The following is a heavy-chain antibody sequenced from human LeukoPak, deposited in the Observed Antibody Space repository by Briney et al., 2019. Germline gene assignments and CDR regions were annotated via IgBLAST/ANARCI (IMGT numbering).Heavy chain of an antibody. CDR2: ISGSGGST. J-gene: IGHJ4*02. V-gene: IGHV3-23*01. CDR1: GFTFSSYA. CDR3: AKDHYYDSSASDY. Sequence: PGGSLSLSCAASGFTFSSYAMSWVRQAPGKGLEWVSAISGSGGSTYYADSVKGRFTISRAYSKNTLYLQMNSLRAEDTAVYYCAKDHYYDSSASDYWGQGTLVTVSS. D-gene: IGHD3-22*01.